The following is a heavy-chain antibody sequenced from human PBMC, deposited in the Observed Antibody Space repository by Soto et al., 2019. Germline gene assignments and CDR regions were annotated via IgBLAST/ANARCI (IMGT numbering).Heavy chain of an antibody. CDR3: ARVGFLTDYYHLFDY. Sequence: QVQLQESGSGLVKPSQTLSLTCTVSGGSISSGGYYWSWIRQHPGKGLEWIGYIYYSGSTYYNPSLKSRVTISVDTSKNQFSLKLSSVTAADTAVYYCARVGFLTDYYHLFDYWGQGTLVTVSS. V-gene: IGHV4-31*03. CDR2: IYYSGST. CDR1: GGSISSGGYY. J-gene: IGHJ4*02. D-gene: IGHD3-10*01.